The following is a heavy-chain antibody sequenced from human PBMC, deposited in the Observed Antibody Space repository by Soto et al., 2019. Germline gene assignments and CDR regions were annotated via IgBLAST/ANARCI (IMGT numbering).Heavy chain of an antibody. CDR3: ARARIAARLNYYYYGMDV. D-gene: IGHD6-6*01. J-gene: IGHJ6*02. CDR1: GYTFTSYD. Sequence: ASVKVSCKASGYTFTSYDINWVRQATGQGLEWMGWMNPNSGNTGYAQKFQGRVTMTRNTSTSTVYMELSSLRSEDTAVYYCARARIAARLNYYYYGMDVWGQGTTVTVSS. V-gene: IGHV1-8*01. CDR2: MNPNSGNT.